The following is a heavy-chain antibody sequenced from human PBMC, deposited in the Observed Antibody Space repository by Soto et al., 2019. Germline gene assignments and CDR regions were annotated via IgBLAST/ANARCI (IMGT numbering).Heavy chain of an antibody. CDR2: INPSGGST. CDR1: GYTFTSYY. J-gene: IGHJ6*02. V-gene: IGHV1-46*01. CDR3: ARESKSSGYYYYGMDV. Sequence: ASVKVSCKSSGYTFTSYYMHWVRQAPGQGLEWMGIINPSGGSTSYAQKFQGRVTMTRDTSTSTVYMELSSLRSEDTAVYYCARESKSSGYYYYGMDVWGQGTTVTVSS. D-gene: IGHD3-3*01.